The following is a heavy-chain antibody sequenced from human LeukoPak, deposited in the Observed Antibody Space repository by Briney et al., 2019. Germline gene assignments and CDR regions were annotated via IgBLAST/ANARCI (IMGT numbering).Heavy chain of an antibody. CDR2: ISAYNGNT. Sequence: ASVKVSCKASGYTFTSYGINWVRQAPGQGLEWMGWISAYNGNTNYAQKLQGRVTMTTDTSTSTAYMELRSLRSDDTAVYYCARVKTKYYYDSSGNAFDIWGQGTMVTVSS. D-gene: IGHD3-22*01. CDR1: GYTFTSYG. V-gene: IGHV1-18*01. J-gene: IGHJ3*02. CDR3: ARVKTKYYYDSSGNAFDI.